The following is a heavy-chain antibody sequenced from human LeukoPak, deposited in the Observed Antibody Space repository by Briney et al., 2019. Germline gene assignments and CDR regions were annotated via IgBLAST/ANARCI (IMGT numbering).Heavy chain of an antibody. D-gene: IGHD3-9*01. J-gene: IGHJ3*02. CDR2: ISSSGSTI. V-gene: IGHV3-11*01. CDR3: ANTPKMTGNDAFDI. Sequence: GGSLRLSCAASGFTFSDYYMSWIRQAPGKGLEWVSYISSSGSTIYYADSVKGRFTISRDNSKNTLYLQMNSLRAEDTAVYYCANTPKMTGNDAFDIWGQGTMVTVSS. CDR1: GFTFSDYY.